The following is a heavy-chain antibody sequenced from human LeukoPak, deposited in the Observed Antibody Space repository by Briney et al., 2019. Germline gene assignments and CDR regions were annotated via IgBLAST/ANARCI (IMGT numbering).Heavy chain of an antibody. V-gene: IGHV4-61*02. CDR1: GGSISSGSYY. CDR3: ARDDYSKTSNWFDP. CDR2: IYTSGST. Sequence: PSQTLSLTCTVSGGSISSGSYYWSWIRQPAGKGLEWIGRIYTSGSTNYNPSLKSRVTISVDTSKNQFSLKLSSVTAADTAVYYCARDDYSKTSNWFDPWGQGTLVTVSS. D-gene: IGHD4-11*01. J-gene: IGHJ5*02.